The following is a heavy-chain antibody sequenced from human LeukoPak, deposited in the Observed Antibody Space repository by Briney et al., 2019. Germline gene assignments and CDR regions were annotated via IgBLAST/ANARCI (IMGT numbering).Heavy chain of an antibody. CDR3: ARSVLLWFGESGGIDY. J-gene: IGHJ4*02. CDR2: ISSSGSTI. Sequence: GGSLRLSCAASGLIVNNNFMNWVRQAPGKGLEWVSYISSSGSTIYYADSVKGRFTISRDNAKNSLYLQMNSLRAEDTAVYYCARSVLLWFGESGGIDYWGQGTLVTVSS. V-gene: IGHV3-11*01. CDR1: GLIVNNNF. D-gene: IGHD3-10*01.